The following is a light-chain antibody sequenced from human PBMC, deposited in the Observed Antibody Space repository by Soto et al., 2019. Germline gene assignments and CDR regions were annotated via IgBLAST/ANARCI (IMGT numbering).Light chain of an antibody. CDR1: QSVSSTF. CDR2: DAS. CDR3: QQSGGSVT. J-gene: IGKJ5*01. V-gene: IGKV3-20*01. Sequence: EIVLTQSPGTLSLSPGERATLSCRASQSVSSTFLAWYQQKPGQAPRLLIYDASTRATGIPDRFSGSGFGTHFTLTISRLEPEDFAVYYCQQSGGSVTFDQGTRLEIK.